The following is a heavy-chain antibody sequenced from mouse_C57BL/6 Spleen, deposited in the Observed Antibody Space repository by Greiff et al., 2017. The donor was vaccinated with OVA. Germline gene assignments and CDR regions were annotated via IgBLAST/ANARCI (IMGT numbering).Heavy chain of an antibody. V-gene: IGHV5-4*03. CDR1: GFTFSSYA. Sequence: EVKLQESGGGLVKPGGSLKLSCAASGFTFSSYAMSWVRQTPEKRLEWVATISDGGSYTYYPDNVKGRFTISRDNAKNTLFLQMTSLRSEDTAMYYCARGIDSYYFDYWGQGTTLTVSS. CDR2: ISDGGSYT. CDR3: ARGIDSYYFDY. J-gene: IGHJ2*01.